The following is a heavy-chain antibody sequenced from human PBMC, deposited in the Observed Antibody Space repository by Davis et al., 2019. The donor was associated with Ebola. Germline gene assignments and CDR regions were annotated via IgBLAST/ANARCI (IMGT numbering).Heavy chain of an antibody. Sequence: GESLKISCAASGFTFSSNYMSWVRQAPGKGLEWVSVIYSGGSTYYADSVKGRFTISRDNSKNTLYLQMNSLRAEDTAVYYCAKILGSGYSSDYWGQGTLVTVSS. D-gene: IGHD3-22*01. J-gene: IGHJ4*02. CDR3: AKILGSGYSSDY. V-gene: IGHV3-66*02. CDR2: IYSGGST. CDR1: GFTFSSNY.